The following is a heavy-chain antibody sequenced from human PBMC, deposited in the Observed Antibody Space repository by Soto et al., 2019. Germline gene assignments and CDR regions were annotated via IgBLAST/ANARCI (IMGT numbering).Heavy chain of an antibody. Sequence: EVQVVESGGGLVQPGGSLRLSCAASAFSFSSNSMNWVRQAPVKGLEWISYISSSSSTIYADSVKGRFTISRDNAKNSLYLQMNSLRDEDTAVYYCARVIWSGHLTSDLWGQGTLVTVSS. CDR1: AFSFSSNS. CDR2: ISSSSSTI. J-gene: IGHJ5*02. D-gene: IGHD3-3*01. V-gene: IGHV3-48*02. CDR3: ARVIWSGHLTSDL.